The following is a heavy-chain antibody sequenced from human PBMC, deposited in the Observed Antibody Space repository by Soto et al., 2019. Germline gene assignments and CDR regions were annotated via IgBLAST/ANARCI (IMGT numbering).Heavy chain of an antibody. Sequence: QVQLVESGGGVVQPGRSLRLSCAASGFTFSSYGMHWVRQAPGKGLEWGAVIWYDGSNKYYADSVKGRFTISRDNSKNPLYLEMDSMRAEDTAVYYCARDGGYYGDYGGWYFDLWGRGTLVTVSS. CDR2: IWYDGSNK. CDR3: ARDGGYYGDYGGWYFDL. CDR1: GFTFSSYG. V-gene: IGHV3-33*01. J-gene: IGHJ2*01. D-gene: IGHD4-17*01.